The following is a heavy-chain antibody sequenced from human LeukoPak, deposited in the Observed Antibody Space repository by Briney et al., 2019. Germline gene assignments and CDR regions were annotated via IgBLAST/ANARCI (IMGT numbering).Heavy chain of an antibody. J-gene: IGHJ4*02. V-gene: IGHV3-30*04. CDR1: GFTFSSYA. CDR2: ISYDGSNK. CDR3: ARVDTAMVTQFDY. D-gene: IGHD5-18*01. Sequence: GGSLRLSCAASGFTFSSYAMHWVRQAPGKGLEWVAVISYDGSNKYYADSVKGRFTISRDNSKNTLYLQMNSLRAEDTAVCYCARVDTAMVTQFDYWGQGTLVTVSS.